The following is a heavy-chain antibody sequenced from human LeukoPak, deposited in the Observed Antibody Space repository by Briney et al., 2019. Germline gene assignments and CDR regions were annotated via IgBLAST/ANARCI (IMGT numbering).Heavy chain of an antibody. CDR3: AGSSGWARYFDY. J-gene: IGHJ4*02. V-gene: IGHV3-7*05. CDR1: GFSFSDYW. D-gene: IGHD6-19*01. CDR2: IKQDGSEK. Sequence: PGGSLRLSRAASGFSFSDYWMSWVRQAPGKGLEWVANIKQDGSEKYYVDSVKGRFTISRDNAQNSLYLQMNSLRVEDTAVYYCAGSSGWARYFDYWGQGTLVTVSS.